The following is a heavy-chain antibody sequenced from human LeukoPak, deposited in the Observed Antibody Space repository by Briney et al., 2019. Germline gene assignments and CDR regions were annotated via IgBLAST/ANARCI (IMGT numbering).Heavy chain of an antibody. Sequence: SVKVSCKASGGTFSSYAISWVRQAPAQGLEWMGGIIPIFGTANYAQKFQGRVTITADESTSTAYMELSSLRSEDTAVYYCARDRLGTYYYDSSGYYFDYWGQGTLVTVSS. CDR3: ARDRLGTYYYDSSGYYFDY. V-gene: IGHV1-69*13. CDR1: GGTFSSYA. J-gene: IGHJ4*02. D-gene: IGHD3-22*01. CDR2: IIPIFGTA.